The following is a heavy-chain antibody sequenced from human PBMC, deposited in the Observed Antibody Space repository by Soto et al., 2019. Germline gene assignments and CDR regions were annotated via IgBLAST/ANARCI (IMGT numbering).Heavy chain of an antibody. CDR3: TTGSVEGY. Sequence: EVQLVESGGGLVKPGGSLRLSCAASGFTISGAWMHWVRQAPGKGLEWVGRIKTKAQGETTEYAAPVKGRFTSSRDESENTLSLQMSSLKIEDTAVYFCTTGSVEGYWGQGTVVTVSS. V-gene: IGHV3-15*07. D-gene: IGHD1-26*01. CDR1: GFTISGAW. J-gene: IGHJ4*02. CDR2: IKTKAQGETT.